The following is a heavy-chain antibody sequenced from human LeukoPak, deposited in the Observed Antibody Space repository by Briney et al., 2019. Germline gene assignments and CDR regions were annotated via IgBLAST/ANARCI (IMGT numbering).Heavy chain of an antibody. V-gene: IGHV1-46*01. D-gene: IGHD2-21*01. CDR3: ARDQGLMQLWWIPDY. CDR1: GYTFSTYY. CDR2: IYPSSGRT. Sequence: ASVKVSCKASGYTFSTYYIHWVRQAPGQGLEWMGIIYPSSGRTSYAQNFQGRATMTRDTSTSTVYMELSSLRSEDTAVYFCARDQGLMQLWWIPDYWGQGSLVIVSS. J-gene: IGHJ4*02.